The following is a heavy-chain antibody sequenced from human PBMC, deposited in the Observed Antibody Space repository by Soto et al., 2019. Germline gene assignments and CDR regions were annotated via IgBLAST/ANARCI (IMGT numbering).Heavy chain of an antibody. D-gene: IGHD4-17*01. CDR3: ARGPRGRYGGKYYWYFDL. CDR1: GYTFTSYG. J-gene: IGHJ2*01. CDR2: ISAYNGNT. V-gene: IGHV1-18*01. Sequence: ASVKVSCKASGYTFTSYGISWVRQAPGQGLEWMGWISAYNGNTNYAQKLQGRVTMTTDTSTSTAYMELRSLRSDDTAVYYCARGPRGRYGGKYYWYFDLWGRGTLVTVSS.